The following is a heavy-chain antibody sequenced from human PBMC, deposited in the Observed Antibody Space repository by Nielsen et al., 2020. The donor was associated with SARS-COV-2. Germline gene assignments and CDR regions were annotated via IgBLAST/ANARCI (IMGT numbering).Heavy chain of an antibody. CDR3: ARRHGYNYDS. D-gene: IGHD5-24*01. Sequence: GGSLRLSCAASGFSLSDFYMTWTRQAPGKGLEWVSYISSSGTHTKYADSVKGRFTVYRDNAKNSVSLQMNSLSAEDTAVYYCARRHGYNYDSWGQGSLVTVSS. CDR2: ISSSGTHT. V-gene: IGHV3-11*03. CDR1: GFSLSDFY. J-gene: IGHJ4*02.